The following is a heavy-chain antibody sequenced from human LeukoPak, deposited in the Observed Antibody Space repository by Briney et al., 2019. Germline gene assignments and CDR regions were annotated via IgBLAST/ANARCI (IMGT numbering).Heavy chain of an antibody. V-gene: IGHV4-38-2*01. J-gene: IGHJ6*03. CDR3: ARAKNPYYYYYYMDF. CDR1: GYSISSGHY. Sequence: NPSETLSLTCAVSGYSISSGHYWVWIRQPPGKGLECIGNIYHSGSSHYNPSLKSRVTISVDTSNNQFSLKLSSVTAADTAVYYCARAKNPYYYYYYMDFWGRGTTVTVSS. CDR2: IYHSGSS.